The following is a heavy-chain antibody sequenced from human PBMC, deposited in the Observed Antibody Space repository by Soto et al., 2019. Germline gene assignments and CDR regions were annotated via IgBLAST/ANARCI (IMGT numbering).Heavy chain of an antibody. V-gene: IGHV3-64D*06. D-gene: IGHD3-16*02. J-gene: IGHJ4*02. CDR2: ISSDGRPT. Sequence: GGSLRLSCSASGFTFISYAMHWVRQAPGKGLQYVSSISSDGRPTYYADSVKGRFTISRDNSKNTLYLRMSRLRAEDTAVYYCVKDRWIDSWGQGTLVTVSS. CDR3: VKDRWIDS. CDR1: GFTFISYA.